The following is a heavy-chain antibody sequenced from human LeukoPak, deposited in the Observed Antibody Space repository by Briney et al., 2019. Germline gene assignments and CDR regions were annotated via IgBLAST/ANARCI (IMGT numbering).Heavy chain of an antibody. Sequence: PSETLSLTCTVSGYSISSGYYWGWIRQPPGEGLEWIGNIYYSGSTYYNPSLKSRVTISVDTSNSQFSLKLSSVTAADTAVYYCARGSAGYSSGWVDYWGQGTLVTVSS. CDR3: ARGSAGYSSGWVDY. V-gene: IGHV4-38-2*02. CDR1: GYSISSGYY. J-gene: IGHJ4*02. D-gene: IGHD6-19*01. CDR2: IYYSGST.